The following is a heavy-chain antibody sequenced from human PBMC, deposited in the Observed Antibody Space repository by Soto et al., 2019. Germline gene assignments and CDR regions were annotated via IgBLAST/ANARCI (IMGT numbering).Heavy chain of an antibody. CDR1: GYTFTSYG. V-gene: IGHV1-18*01. CDR2: ISAYNGNT. J-gene: IGHJ6*02. Sequence: GASVKVSCKASGYTFTSYGISWVRQAPGQGLEWMGWISAYNGNTNYAQKLQGRVTMTTDTSTSTAYLELRSLRSDDTAVYYCARDLTYDILTGGAPGYYYYYGMDVWGQGTTVTVSS. CDR3: ARDLTYDILTGGAPGYYYYYGMDV. D-gene: IGHD3-9*01.